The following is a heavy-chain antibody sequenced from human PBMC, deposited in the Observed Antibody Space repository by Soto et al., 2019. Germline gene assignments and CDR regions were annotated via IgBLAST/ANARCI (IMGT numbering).Heavy chain of an antibody. D-gene: IGHD2-2*02. Sequence: TLSLTCTVSGGSISSGGYYWSWIRQHPGKGLEWIGYIYYSGSTYYNPSLKSRVTISVDTSKNQFSLKLSSVTAADTAVYYCARGRGCSSTRCYISWFDPWGQGTLVTGYS. CDR2: IYYSGST. V-gene: IGHV4-31*03. J-gene: IGHJ5*02. CDR3: ARGRGCSSTRCYISWFDP. CDR1: GGSISSGGYY.